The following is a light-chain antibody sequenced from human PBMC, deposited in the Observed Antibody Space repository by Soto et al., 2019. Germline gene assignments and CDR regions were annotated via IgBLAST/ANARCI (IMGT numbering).Light chain of an antibody. CDR2: GAS. V-gene: IGKV3-20*01. Sequence: ELVMTQSPATLSVSPGQRASLSCRASQSVSTTVAWYHQKPGQAPRLLIYGASSRATGIPDRFSGSGSGTDFTLTISRLEPEDFAVYYCQQYGSSLWTFGQGTKVDIK. J-gene: IGKJ1*01. CDR3: QQYGSSLWT. CDR1: QSVSTT.